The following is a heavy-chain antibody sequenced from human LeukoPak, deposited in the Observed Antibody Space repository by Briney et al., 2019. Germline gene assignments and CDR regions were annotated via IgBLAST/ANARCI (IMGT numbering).Heavy chain of an antibody. D-gene: IGHD3-16*02. CDR1: GGSFSGYY. CDR2: INHSGST. CDR3: AKFGYDYVWGSYLSD. J-gene: IGHJ4*02. Sequence: PSETLSLTCAVYGGSFSGYYWSWIRQPPGKGLEWIGEINHSGSTNYNPSLKSRVTISVDTSKNQFSLKLSSVTAADTAVYYCAKFGYDYVWGSYLSDWGQGTLVTVSS. V-gene: IGHV4-34*01.